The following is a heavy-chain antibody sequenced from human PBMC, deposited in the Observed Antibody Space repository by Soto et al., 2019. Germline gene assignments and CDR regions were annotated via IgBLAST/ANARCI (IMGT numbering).Heavy chain of an antibody. V-gene: IGHV4-59*08. CDR2: IYYTGST. J-gene: IGHJ4*02. CDR1: GGSISSYY. D-gene: IGHD2-15*01. CDR3: ATFTRSRSFDY. Sequence: QVQLQESGPGLVKPSETLSLTCTVSGGSISSYYWSWIRQPPGKGLEWIGYIYYTGSTNYNPSLTSRATVAVEPSKNTFPPKLSSGTAADAAVYCCATFTRSRSFDYWGQGTLVTVSS.